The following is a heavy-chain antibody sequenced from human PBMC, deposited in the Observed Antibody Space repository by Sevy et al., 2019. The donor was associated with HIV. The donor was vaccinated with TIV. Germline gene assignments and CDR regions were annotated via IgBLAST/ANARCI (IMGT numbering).Heavy chain of an antibody. J-gene: IGHJ6*02. Sequence: SETLSLTCTVSGDSISGYYRSWIRQPPGKGLEWIGYSYYSGSTTYNPSLKSRVTISVDTSKNQFSLKLSSVTAADTAVYYCARVSPDYYYGMDVWGQGTTVTVSS. V-gene: IGHV4-59*01. CDR3: ARVSPDYYYGMDV. CDR1: GDSISGYY. CDR2: SYYSGST.